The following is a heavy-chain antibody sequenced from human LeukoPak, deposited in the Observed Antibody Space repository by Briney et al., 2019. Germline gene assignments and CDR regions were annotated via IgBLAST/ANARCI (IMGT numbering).Heavy chain of an antibody. CDR2: IKSKIDGGTT. CDR1: GFTFSNTW. Sequence: GGSLRLSCAASGFTFSNTWMSWVRQAPGKGLEWVGRIKSKIDGGTTDYAAPVKGRFTISRDDSKNTLYLQMNSLKTEDTAVYYCTTNSGYGFAYWGQGTLVTVSS. V-gene: IGHV3-15*01. J-gene: IGHJ4*02. CDR3: TTNSGYGFAY. D-gene: IGHD5-12*01.